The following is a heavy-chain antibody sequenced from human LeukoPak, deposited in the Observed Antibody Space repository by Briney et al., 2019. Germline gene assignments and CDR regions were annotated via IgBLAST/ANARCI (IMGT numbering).Heavy chain of an antibody. CDR2: ISSSGST. CDR1: GDSISSGDYY. CDR3: ARRRLNRIIPCGYNWFDP. J-gene: IGHJ5*02. D-gene: IGHD2/OR15-2a*01. V-gene: IGHV4-61*02. Sequence: PSQTLSLTCTVSGDSISSGDYYWSWIRQPAGKGLEWIGRISSSGSTNYIPSLKSRVTISVDTSKNQFSLKLISVTAADTAVYYCARRRLNRIIPCGYNWFDPWGQGTLVTVSS.